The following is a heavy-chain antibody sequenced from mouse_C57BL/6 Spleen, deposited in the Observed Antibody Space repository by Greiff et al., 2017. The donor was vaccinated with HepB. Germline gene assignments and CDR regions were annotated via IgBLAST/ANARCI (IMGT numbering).Heavy chain of an antibody. D-gene: IGHD2-4*01. V-gene: IGHV5-9-1*02. Sequence: EVKLVESGEGLVKPGGSLKLSCAASGFTFSSYAMSWVRQTPEKRLEWVAYISSGGDYIYYADTVKGRFTISRDNARNTLYMQMSSMKSGDTAMYYCTRAAEYDYDSGAYGMDYWGQGTAVTVSS. CDR2: ISSGGDYI. CDR1: GFTFSSYA. J-gene: IGHJ4*01. CDR3: TRAAEYDYDSGAYGMDY.